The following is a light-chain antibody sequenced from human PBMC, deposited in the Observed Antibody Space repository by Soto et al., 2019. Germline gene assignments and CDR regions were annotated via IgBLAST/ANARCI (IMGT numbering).Light chain of an antibody. Sequence: EIVLTQSPATLSLSPGERATLSCRASQSVSSYLAWYQQKPGQAPRLLIYDASNRATGIPARFSGSASGTDFTLTIRSLEPEDIAVYYCQQRRNWPPGWPFGQGNKVEIK. V-gene: IGKV3-11*01. CDR2: DAS. J-gene: IGKJ1*01. CDR1: QSVSSY. CDR3: QQRRNWPPGWP.